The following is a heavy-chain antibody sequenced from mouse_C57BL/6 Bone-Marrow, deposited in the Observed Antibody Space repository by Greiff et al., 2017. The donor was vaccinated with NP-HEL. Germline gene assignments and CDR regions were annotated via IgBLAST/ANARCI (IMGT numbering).Heavy chain of an antibody. CDR2: ISYDGSN. CDR3: ARRDYGSSYLAWFAY. V-gene: IGHV3-6*01. D-gene: IGHD1-1*01. J-gene: IGHJ3*01. Sequence: EVQLQQSGPGLVKPSQSLSLTCSVTGYSITSGYYWNWIRQFPGNKLEWMGYISYDGSNNYNPSLKNRISITRDTSKNQFFLKLNSVTTEDTATYYCARRDYGSSYLAWFAYWGQGTLVTVSA. CDR1: GYSITSGYY.